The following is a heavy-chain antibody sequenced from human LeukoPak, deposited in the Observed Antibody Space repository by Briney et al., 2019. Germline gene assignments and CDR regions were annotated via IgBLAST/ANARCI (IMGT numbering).Heavy chain of an antibody. V-gene: IGHV3-30*03. D-gene: IGHD3-10*01. CDR2: ISYDGSNK. J-gene: IGHJ4*02. Sequence: GRSLRLSCAASGFSFGSYGMHWVRQAPGKGLEWVAVISYDGSNKYYADSVKGRFTISRDNSKNTLYLQMNSLRAEDTAVYYCARIQDLFGSGSYYKSPFDYWGQGTLVTVSS. CDR3: ARIQDLFGSGSYYKSPFDY. CDR1: GFSFGSYG.